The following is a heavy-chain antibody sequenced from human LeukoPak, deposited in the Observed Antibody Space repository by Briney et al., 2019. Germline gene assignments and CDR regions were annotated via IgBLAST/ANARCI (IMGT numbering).Heavy chain of an antibody. D-gene: IGHD2-15*01. CDR1: GGSFSGYY. Sequence: SETLSLTCAVYGGSFSGYYWSWIRQPPGKGLEWIGEINHSGSTNYNPSLKSQVTISVDTSKNQFSLKLSSVTAADTAVYYCARGDKDVVVVAATLDYWGQGTLVTVSS. V-gene: IGHV4-34*01. CDR3: ARGDKDVVVVAATLDY. J-gene: IGHJ4*02. CDR2: INHSGST.